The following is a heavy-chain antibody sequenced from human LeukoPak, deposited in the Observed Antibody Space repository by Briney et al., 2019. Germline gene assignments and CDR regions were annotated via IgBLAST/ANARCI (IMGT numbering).Heavy chain of an antibody. CDR3: AKEVLGYEIPYWYFDL. V-gene: IGHV3-23*01. D-gene: IGHD5-12*01. Sequence: GGSLRLSCAASGFTFGTYTMSWVRQAPGKGLEWVSAMSGDGDHTYYADSVKGRFTISRDNSKNTLYLQMSSLRAEDTAVYHCAKEVLGYEIPYWYFDLWGRGTLVTVSS. CDR2: MSGDGDHT. J-gene: IGHJ2*01. CDR1: GFTFGTYT.